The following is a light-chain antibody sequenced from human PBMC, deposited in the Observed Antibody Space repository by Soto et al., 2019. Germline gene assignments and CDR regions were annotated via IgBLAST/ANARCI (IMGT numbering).Light chain of an antibody. CDR1: QSLLHSNGYNY. J-gene: IGKJ5*01. Sequence: DIVMTQSPLSLPVTPGEPASISCRSSQSLLHSNGYNYLDWYLQKPGQSPQLLIYLGSNRASGVPDRSSGSGSGTEFTLKISRVEAEDVGVYYCMQALQTPITFGQGTRLEIK. V-gene: IGKV2-28*01. CDR2: LGS. CDR3: MQALQTPIT.